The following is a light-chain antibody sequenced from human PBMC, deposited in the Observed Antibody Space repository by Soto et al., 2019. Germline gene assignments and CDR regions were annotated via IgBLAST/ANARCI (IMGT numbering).Light chain of an antibody. CDR1: QSILHRPSNKDY. J-gene: IGKJ4*01. Sequence: DIVMTQSPDSLAVSLGERATIKCKSSQSILHRPSNKDYLGWYQRKPGQPPRLLMYWASTRESGVPDRFSGSGSGTDFTLTISSLQAEDVAVYFCQQYYTIPLTFGGGTKVDIK. CDR3: QQYYTIPLT. CDR2: WAS. V-gene: IGKV4-1*01.